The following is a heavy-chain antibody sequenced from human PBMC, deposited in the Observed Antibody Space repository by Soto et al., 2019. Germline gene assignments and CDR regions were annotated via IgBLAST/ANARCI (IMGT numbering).Heavy chain of an antibody. D-gene: IGHD1-26*01. CDR3: TRGASGSYWFDP. CDR2: IRDKAYGGTT. V-gene: IGHV3-49*04. Sequence: GGSLRLSCTASGFTFGDYAMSWVRQAPGKGLEWVGFIRDKAYGGTTEYAASVKGRFTISRDDSKSIAYLQMNSLKTEDTAVYYCTRGASGSYWFDPWGQGTLVTVSS. J-gene: IGHJ5*02. CDR1: GFTFGDYA.